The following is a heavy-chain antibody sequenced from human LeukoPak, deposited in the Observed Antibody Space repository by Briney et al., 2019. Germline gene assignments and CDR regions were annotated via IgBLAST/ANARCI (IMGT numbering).Heavy chain of an antibody. J-gene: IGHJ5*02. CDR2: ISSSSSTI. D-gene: IGHD3-10*01. V-gene: IGHV3-48*01. CDR3: ARAGGSGSPQPST. Sequence: GGSLRLSCAASGFTFSSYTMNWVRQAPGRGLEWVSYISSSSSTIYYADSVKGRFTISRDNAKKSLYLQMNSLRVEDTAVYYCARAGGSGSPQPSTWGQGTLVTVSS. CDR1: GFTFSSYT.